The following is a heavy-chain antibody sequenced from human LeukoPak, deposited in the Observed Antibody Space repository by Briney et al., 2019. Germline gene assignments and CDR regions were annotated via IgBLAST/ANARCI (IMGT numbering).Heavy chain of an antibody. CDR2: IIPIFGTA. CDR1: GGTFSSYA. J-gene: IGHJ4*02. Sequence: SVKVSCKASGGTFSSYAISWVRQAPGQGLEWMGGIIPIFGTANYAQKFQGRVTITADKSTSTAYMELSSLRSEDTAVYYCARVSYSGYDSLGGSFDYWGQGTLVTVSS. CDR3: ARVSYSGYDSLGGSFDY. V-gene: IGHV1-69*06. D-gene: IGHD5-12*01.